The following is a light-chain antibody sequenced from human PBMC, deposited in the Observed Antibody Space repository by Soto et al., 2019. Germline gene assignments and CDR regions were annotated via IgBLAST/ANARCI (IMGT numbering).Light chain of an antibody. Sequence: EIVLTQSPATLSLSPGERATLSCRASQSVSSDFAWYQQKPGQAPRLLIYDASNRATGIPARFSGSGSGTDFTLTISSLEPEDFAVYYCQQRSNWPPKITFGGGTKVEIK. CDR1: QSVSSD. CDR3: QQRSNWPPKIT. V-gene: IGKV3-11*01. CDR2: DAS. J-gene: IGKJ4*01.